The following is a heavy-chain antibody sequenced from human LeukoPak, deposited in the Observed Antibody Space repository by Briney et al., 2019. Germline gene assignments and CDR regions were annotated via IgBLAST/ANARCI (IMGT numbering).Heavy chain of an antibody. CDR2: ISSSSGDL. J-gene: IGHJ5*02. CDR1: GFIFSSFS. D-gene: IGHD3-10*01. V-gene: IGHV3-21*01. CDR3: TREGETVSFDP. Sequence: GGSLRLSCAVSGFIFSSFSMHWVRQAPGKGLEWVSSISSSSGDLYYADSVKGRFTISRDNAKNSLYLQMDSLRAEDTAVYYCTREGETVSFDPWGQGTLVTVSS.